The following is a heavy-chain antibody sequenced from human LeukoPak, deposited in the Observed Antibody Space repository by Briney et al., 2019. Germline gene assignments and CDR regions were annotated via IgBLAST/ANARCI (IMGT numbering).Heavy chain of an antibody. V-gene: IGHV1-69*05. D-gene: IGHD6-19*01. J-gene: IGHJ4*02. CDR1: GGTFSSYA. Sequence: ASVKVSCKASGGTFSSYAISRVRQAPGQGLEWMGGIIPIFGTANYAQKFQGRVTITTDESTSTAYMELSSLRSEDTAVYYCATYSSGWLFDYWGQGTLVTVSS. CDR3: ATYSSGWLFDY. CDR2: IIPIFGTA.